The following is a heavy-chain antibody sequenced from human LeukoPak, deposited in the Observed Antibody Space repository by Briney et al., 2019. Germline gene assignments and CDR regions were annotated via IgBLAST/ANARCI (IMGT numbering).Heavy chain of an antibody. Sequence: ASVKVSCKASGYTFTRYFIRGVRQAPGQGLEWMGIVNPSGGSTQYAHKFQGRGTMTRDASTRTVYTELSSLRSEGTAVYYCARDVWAVAGRTWFDPWGQGTLVTVSS. CDR1: GYTFTRYF. D-gene: IGHD6-19*01. V-gene: IGHV1-46*01. J-gene: IGHJ5*02. CDR3: ARDVWAVAGRTWFDP. CDR2: VNPSGGST.